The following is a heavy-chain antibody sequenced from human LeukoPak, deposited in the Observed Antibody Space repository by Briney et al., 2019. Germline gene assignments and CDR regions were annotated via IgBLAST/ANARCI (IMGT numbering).Heavy chain of an antibody. V-gene: IGHV3-30*04. CDR2: ISYDGSNK. CDR3: AREQDYGDYLFDY. CDR1: GFTFSSYA. D-gene: IGHD4-17*01. Sequence: GGSLRLSCAASGFTFSSYAMHWVRQAPGKGLEWVAVISYDGSNKYYADSVKGRFTISRDNSKNTLYLQMNSLRAEDRAVYYCAREQDYGDYLFDYWGQGTLVTVSS. J-gene: IGHJ4*02.